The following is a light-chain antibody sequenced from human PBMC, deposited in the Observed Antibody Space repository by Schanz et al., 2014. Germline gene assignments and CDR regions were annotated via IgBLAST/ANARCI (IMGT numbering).Light chain of an antibody. CDR3: HQYYSTPLT. J-gene: IGKJ4*01. CDR2: GSS. Sequence: EIVLTQSPATLSVSPGERATLSCRASQSVSSNYLAWYQQKPGQPPRLLIYGSSNRATGIPDRFSGSGSGTEFTLTISSLQSEDVAVYYCHQYYSTPLTFGGGTKVEIK. V-gene: IGKV3-20*01. CDR1: QSVSSNY.